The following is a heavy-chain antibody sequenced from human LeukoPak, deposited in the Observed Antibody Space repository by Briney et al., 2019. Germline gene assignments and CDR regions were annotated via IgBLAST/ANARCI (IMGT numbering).Heavy chain of an antibody. Sequence: PEASVKVSCKASGGTFSSYAISWVRQAPGQGLEWMGIINPSGGSTSYAQKFQGRVTMTRDTSTSTVYMELSSLRSEDTAVYYCARGAAAGRDGFDYWGQGTLVTVSS. D-gene: IGHD6-13*01. CDR1: GGTFSSYA. CDR2: INPSGGST. CDR3: ARGAAAGRDGFDY. V-gene: IGHV1-46*01. J-gene: IGHJ4*02.